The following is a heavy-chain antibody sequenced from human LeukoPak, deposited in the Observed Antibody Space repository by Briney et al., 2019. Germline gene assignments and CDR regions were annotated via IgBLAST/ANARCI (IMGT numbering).Heavy chain of an antibody. CDR3: ARRSYYGSGSYGY. CDR2: IFHSGST. J-gene: IGHJ4*02. Sequence: SETLSLTCTVSGGSITSSSYYWVWIRQPPGKGLEWIGSIFHSGSTYYNASLKSRVTISVDTSKNQFSLKLSSVTAADTAVYYCARRSYYGSGSYGYWGQGTLVTVSS. V-gene: IGHV4-39*01. CDR1: GGSITSSSYY. D-gene: IGHD3-10*01.